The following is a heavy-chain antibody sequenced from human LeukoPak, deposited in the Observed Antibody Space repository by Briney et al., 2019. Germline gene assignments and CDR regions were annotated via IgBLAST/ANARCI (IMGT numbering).Heavy chain of an antibody. J-gene: IGHJ5*02. CDR2: IYYSEST. D-gene: IGHD2-2*01. CDR1: GGSISSGGYY. V-gene: IGHV4-31*03. CDR3: ARYCSTTTCYSPWFDP. Sequence: SQTLSLTCTVSGGSISSGGYYWSWIRQHPGKGLEWIGYIYYSESTYYDPSLKSRVTISVDTSKNQFSLKLSSVTAADTAVYYCARYCSTTTCYSPWFDPWGQGTLVTVTS.